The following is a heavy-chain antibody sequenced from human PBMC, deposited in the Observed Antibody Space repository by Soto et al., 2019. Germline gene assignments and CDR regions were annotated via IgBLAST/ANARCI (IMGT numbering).Heavy chain of an antibody. V-gene: IGHV3-30*18. Sequence: GGSRRLSCAASGFTFSGYGMHWVRQAPGKGLEWVSVISYDGSNKYYASSVKGRFTISRDNPKTSLYLQMNSLRAEDTALYYYAKDLEHRDYSHGLPYFSYWMFDWGQGATVTVSS. CDR3: AKDLEHRDYSHGLPYFSYWMFD. J-gene: IGHJ6*02. CDR1: GFTFSGYG. CDR2: ISYDGSNK. D-gene: IGHD3-16*01.